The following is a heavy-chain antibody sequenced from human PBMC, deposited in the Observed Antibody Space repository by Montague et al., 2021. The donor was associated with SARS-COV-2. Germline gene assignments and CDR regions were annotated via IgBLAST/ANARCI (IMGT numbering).Heavy chain of an antibody. D-gene: IGHD3-3*01. J-gene: IGHJ4*02. CDR1: GGSISSSSYY. V-gene: IGHV4-39*07. CDR2: IYYSGST. Sequence: SETLSLTCTVSGGSISSSSYYWGWIRQPPGKGLEWIGSIYYSGSTYYNPSLKSRVTISVDTSKNQFSLKLSSVTAADTAVYYCARGVTIFGVVDTIDYWGRGTLVTVSS. CDR3: ARGVTIFGVVDTIDY.